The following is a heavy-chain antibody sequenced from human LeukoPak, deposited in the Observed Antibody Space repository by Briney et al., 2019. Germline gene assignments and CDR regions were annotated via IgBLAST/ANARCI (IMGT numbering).Heavy chain of an antibody. CDR1: GFTFSSYA. CDR3: AREVSGSYYFDY. V-gene: IGHV3-30-3*01. CDR2: ISFDGGNK. D-gene: IGHD1-26*01. J-gene: IGHJ4*02. Sequence: QPGRSLRPSCAASGFTFSSYAMHWVRQAPGKGLEWVAVISFDGGNKYYADSLKGRFTISRDNSKNTLYLQMNSLRPEDTAVYYCAREVSGSYYFDYWGQGTLVTVSS.